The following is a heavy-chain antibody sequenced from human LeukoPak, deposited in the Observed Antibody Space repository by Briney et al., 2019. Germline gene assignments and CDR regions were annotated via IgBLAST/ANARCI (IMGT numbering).Heavy chain of an antibody. D-gene: IGHD3-9*01. CDR3: AKDGDYDILTGYYWSFYYMDV. Sequence: GGSLRLSCAASGFTFSSYAMSWVRQAPGKGLEWVSAISGSVGSTYYADSVKGRFTISRDNSKNTLYLQMNSLRAEDTAVYYCAKDGDYDILTGYYWSFYYMDVWGKGTTVTVSS. V-gene: IGHV3-23*01. J-gene: IGHJ6*03. CDR2: ISGSVGST. CDR1: GFTFSSYA.